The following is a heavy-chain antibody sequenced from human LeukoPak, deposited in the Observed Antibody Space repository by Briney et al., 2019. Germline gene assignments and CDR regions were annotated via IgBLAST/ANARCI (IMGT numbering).Heavy chain of an antibody. D-gene: IGHD3-22*01. CDR1: GGSITSSNYY. V-gene: IGHV4-39*01. CDR3: ARHGGYDRSGYWFDP. J-gene: IGHJ5*02. Sequence: KPSETLSLTCTVSGGSITSSNYYWGWIRQPPGKGLEWIGSIYYSGSTYYNPSLKSRVTISVDTSKNQFSLKLGSVTAADTAVYYCARHGGYDRSGYWFDPWGQGTLVTVSS. CDR2: IYYSGST.